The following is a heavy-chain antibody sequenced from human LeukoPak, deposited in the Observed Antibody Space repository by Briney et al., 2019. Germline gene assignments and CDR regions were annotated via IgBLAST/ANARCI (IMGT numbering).Heavy chain of an antibody. CDR1: GFTFSSYS. CDR3: ARDNRYCSSTSCQADAFDI. CDR2: ISSSSSYI. J-gene: IGHJ3*02. V-gene: IGHV3-21*01. D-gene: IGHD2-2*01. Sequence: PGGSLRLSCAASGFTFSSYSMNWVRQAPGKGLEGVSSISSSSSYIYYADSVKGRFTISRDNAKNSLYLQMNSLRAEDTAVYYCARDNRYCSSTSCQADAFDIWGQGTMVTVSS.